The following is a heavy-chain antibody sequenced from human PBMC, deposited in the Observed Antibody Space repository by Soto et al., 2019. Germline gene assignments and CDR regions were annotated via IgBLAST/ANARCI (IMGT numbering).Heavy chain of an antibody. CDR3: ARARYSGYDYFSGAGWFDP. CDR2: TYYRSKWYN. V-gene: IGHV6-1*01. CDR1: VDSVSGNSAA. J-gene: IGHJ5*02. Sequence: SQTLSLTCAISVDSVSGNSAAWNWIRQSPSRGLEWLGRTYYRSKWYNDYSVSVKSRITVTPDTSKNQFSLHLKSVTPEDTAVYYCARARYSGYDYFSGAGWFDPWGQGTLVTVSS. D-gene: IGHD5-12*01.